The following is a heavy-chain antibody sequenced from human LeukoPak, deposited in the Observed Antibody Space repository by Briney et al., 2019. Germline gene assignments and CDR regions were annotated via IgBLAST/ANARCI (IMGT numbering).Heavy chain of an antibody. CDR2: ISGSSSYI. J-gene: IGHJ4*02. V-gene: IGHV3-21*01. D-gene: IGHD2-2*01. CDR1: GFTFSDYS. Sequence: GGSLRLSCAASGFTFSDYSVTWVRQAPGKGLEWVSSISGSSSYIYYAHSVKGRFTISRDNAKNSLYLQMNSLRAEDTAVYYCAEDTLYCSSTICSGGYFDYWGQGTLVTVSS. CDR3: AEDTLYCSSTICSGGYFDY.